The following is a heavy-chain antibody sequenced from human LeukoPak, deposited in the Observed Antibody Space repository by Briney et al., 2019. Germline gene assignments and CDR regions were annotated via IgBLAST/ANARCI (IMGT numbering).Heavy chain of an antibody. J-gene: IGHJ4*02. CDR3: AREILVLVYATFDN. D-gene: IGHD2-8*01. Sequence: SETLSLTCAVYGGSFSDYYWTWIRRPPGRGLEWIGEVIHSGRTNYNPSLKSRVTISVDTSKSEFSLKLSSVTAADTAVYYCAREILVLVYATFDNWGQGSLVTVSS. V-gene: IGHV4-34*12. CDR2: VIHSGRT. CDR1: GGSFSDYY.